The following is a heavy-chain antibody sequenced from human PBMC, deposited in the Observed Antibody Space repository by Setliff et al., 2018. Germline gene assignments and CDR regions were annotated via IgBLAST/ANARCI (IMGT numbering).Heavy chain of an antibody. CDR1: GYRFTTYW. D-gene: IGHD2-2*01. V-gene: IGHV5-51*01. J-gene: IGHJ4*02. Sequence: CKGSGYRFTTYWIGWVRQMPGKGLEWMGIVFSGDSDTRYSPSFQGQVTISADKAINTAYLQWNSLQASDTAMYYCARQGCSSTSCHSIDYWGQGTLVTVSS. CDR3: ARQGCSSTSCHSIDY. CDR2: VFSGDSDT.